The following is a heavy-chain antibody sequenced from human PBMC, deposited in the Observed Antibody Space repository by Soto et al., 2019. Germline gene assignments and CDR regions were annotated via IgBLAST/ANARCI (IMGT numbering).Heavy chain of an antibody. Sequence: QVQLVQSGAEVNKPGSSVKVSCKASGGTFSSYAISWVRQAPGQGLEWMGGIIPISETTNYAQKFQGRVTSTADESKSTAYMDLSSLGSEDTAGYYCARSQGSSTSLEIYYYYYYGMDVWGQGTTVTVSS. CDR1: GGTFSSYA. CDR3: ARSQGSSTSLEIYYYYYYGMDV. V-gene: IGHV1-69*01. D-gene: IGHD2-2*01. J-gene: IGHJ6*02. CDR2: IIPISETT.